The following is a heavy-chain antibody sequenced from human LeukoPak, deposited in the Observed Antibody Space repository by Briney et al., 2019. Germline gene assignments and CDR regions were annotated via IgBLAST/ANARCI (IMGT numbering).Heavy chain of an antibody. D-gene: IGHD3-22*01. V-gene: IGHV3-21*01. CDR3: ARGAPYYYDTSGLGG. Sequence: PGGSLRLSCAASGFTFTAYNMNWVRQAPGKGLEWVSSISSSRSYTYYADSVKGRFTISRDNAKKSLFLQMNSLRAEDTAVYYCARGAPYYYDTSGLGGRGQGTLVTVSS. CDR1: GFTFTAYN. J-gene: IGHJ4*02. CDR2: ISSSRSYT.